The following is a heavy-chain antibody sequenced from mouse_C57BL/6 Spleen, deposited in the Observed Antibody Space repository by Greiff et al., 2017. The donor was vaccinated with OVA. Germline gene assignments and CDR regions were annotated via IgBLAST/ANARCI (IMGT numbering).Heavy chain of an antibody. CDR2: ISYDGSN. J-gene: IGHJ1*03. Sequence: EVQRVESGPGLVKPSQSLSLTCSVTGYSITSGYYWNWIRQFPGNKLEWMGYISYDGSNNYNPSLKNRISITRDTSKNQFFLKLNSVTTEDTATYYCARDPGSSCFWYFDVWGTGTTVTVSS. CDR1: GYSITSGYY. CDR3: ARDPGSSCFWYFDV. V-gene: IGHV3-6*01. D-gene: IGHD1-1*01.